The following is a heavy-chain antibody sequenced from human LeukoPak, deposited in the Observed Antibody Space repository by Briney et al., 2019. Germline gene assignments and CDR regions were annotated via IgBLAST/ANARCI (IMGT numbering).Heavy chain of an antibody. CDR2: INQDGSEK. V-gene: IGHV3-7*01. J-gene: IGHJ4*02. D-gene: IGHD3-10*01. CDR3: ARGRGNYGSGGY. Sequence: GGTLRLSCAASGFTFSSYWMSWVRQAPGKGLEWVANINQDGSEKYYVASVKGRFTSSRENAKNSLYLQMNSRRDEDTAVYYCARGRGNYGSGGYWGQGTLVTVSS. CDR1: GFTFSSYW.